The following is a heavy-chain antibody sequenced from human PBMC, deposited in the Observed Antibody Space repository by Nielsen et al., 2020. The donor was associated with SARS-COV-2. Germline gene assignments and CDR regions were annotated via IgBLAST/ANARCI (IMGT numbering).Heavy chain of an antibody. D-gene: IGHD3-10*01. V-gene: IGHV3-7*01. J-gene: IGHJ6*02. Sequence: WIRQPPGKGLEWVANIKQDGSEKYFIDSVKGRFTISRDNAKNSLYLQMNSLRAEGTAVYYCARDWSSGSGSSYYYYGMDVWGQGTTVTVSS. CDR3: ARDWSSGSGSSYYYYGMDV. CDR2: IKQDGSEK.